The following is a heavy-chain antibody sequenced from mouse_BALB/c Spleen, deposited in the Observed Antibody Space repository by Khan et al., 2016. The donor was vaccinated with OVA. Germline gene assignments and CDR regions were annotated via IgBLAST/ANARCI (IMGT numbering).Heavy chain of an antibody. CDR1: GYSFTGYF. V-gene: IGHV1-20*02. CDR3: RRVGRSDFDY. Sequence: VQLKESGPELVRPGASAKISCKASGYSFTGYFMNWVMQSHGKSLEWIGRINPHIGETFYNQRFKDKATLTVDESSSTAYMELRSLASEDSAVYYCRRVGRSDFDYWGQGTTLTVSS. CDR2: INPHIGET. J-gene: IGHJ2*01.